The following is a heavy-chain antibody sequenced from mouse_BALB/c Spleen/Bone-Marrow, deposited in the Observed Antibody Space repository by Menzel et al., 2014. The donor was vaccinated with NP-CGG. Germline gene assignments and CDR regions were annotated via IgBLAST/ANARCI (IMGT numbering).Heavy chain of an antibody. V-gene: IGHV4-1*02. Sequence: DVKLQESGGGLVQPGGSLKLSCAASGFDFSRYWMSWVRQAPRKGLEWIGEINPDSSMINYTPSLKDKFIISRDNAKNTLYLQMSKVRSEDTALYYCARPGTWGYFDYWGQGTTLTVSS. CDR3: ARPGTWGYFDY. CDR2: INPDSSMI. CDR1: GFDFSRYW. D-gene: IGHD4-1*01. J-gene: IGHJ2*01.